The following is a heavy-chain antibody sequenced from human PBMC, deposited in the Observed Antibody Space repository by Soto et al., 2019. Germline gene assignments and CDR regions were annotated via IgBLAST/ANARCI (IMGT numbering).Heavy chain of an antibody. Sequence: ASVKVSCKASGYTFTSYYMHWVRQVPGQGLEWMGIINPSGGSTSYAQKFQGRVTMTRDTSTSTVYMELSSLRSEDTAVYYCAISNFQETTGYYGYSGKRTLRTLST. CDR2: INPSGGST. D-gene: IGHD3-9*01. J-gene: IGHJ4*02. CDR1: GYTFTSYY. CDR3: AISNFQETTGYYGY. V-gene: IGHV1-46*03.